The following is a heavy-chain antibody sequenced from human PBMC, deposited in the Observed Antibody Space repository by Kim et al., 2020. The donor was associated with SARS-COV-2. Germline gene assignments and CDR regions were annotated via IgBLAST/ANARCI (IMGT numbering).Heavy chain of an antibody. D-gene: IGHD1-1*01. J-gene: IGHJ4*02. CDR1: GFTFSSYW. V-gene: IGHV3-74*01. CDR3: ARDGYTIAIDY. Sequence: GGSLRLSCAASGFTFSSYWMHWVRQAPGKGLVWVSRINSDGSNINYADFVKGRFTISRDNAKNTLYLQMNGLRADDTAVYFCARDGYTIAIDYWGQGTLLTVSS. CDR2: INSDGSNI.